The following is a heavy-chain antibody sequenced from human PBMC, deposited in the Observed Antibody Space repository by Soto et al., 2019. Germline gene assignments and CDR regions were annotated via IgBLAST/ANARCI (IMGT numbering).Heavy chain of an antibody. CDR2: IKQDGSEK. V-gene: IGHV3-7*01. CDR3: ARDLMGSDILTGYLFDY. J-gene: IGHJ4*02. CDR1: GFTFSSYW. D-gene: IGHD3-9*01. Sequence: HPGGSLRLSCAASGFTFSSYWMSWVRQAPGKGLEWVANIKQDGSEKYYVDSVKGRFTISRDNAKNSLYLQMNSLRAEDTAVYYCARDLMGSDILTGYLFDYWGQGTLVTVSS.